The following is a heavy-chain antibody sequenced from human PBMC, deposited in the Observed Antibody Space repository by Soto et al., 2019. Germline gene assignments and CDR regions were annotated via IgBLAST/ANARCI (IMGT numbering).Heavy chain of an antibody. V-gene: IGHV3-30-3*01. CDR3: ARGTTTSACSAMDV. CDR1: GFTFSNNA. Sequence: QVQLVESGGGVVQPGRSLRLSCAASGFTFSNNAMDWVRQAPGKGLEWVAVISYDGSNKYIAESVKGRFTISRDNSKNTLFLQMNSLRAEDTAVYYCARGTTTSACSAMDVWGQGTTVTVSS. CDR2: ISYDGSNK. J-gene: IGHJ6*02. D-gene: IGHD1-1*01.